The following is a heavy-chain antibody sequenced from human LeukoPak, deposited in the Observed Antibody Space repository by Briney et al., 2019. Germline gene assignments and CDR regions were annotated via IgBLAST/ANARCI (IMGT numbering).Heavy chain of an antibody. CDR3: AKAGAVAGIRGKLFDY. Sequence: GGSLRLSCAASGFTFSSYAMSWVRQAPGKGLEWVSAISGSGGSTYYAGSVKGRFTISRDNSKNTLYLQMNSLRAEDTAVYYCAKAGAVAGIRGKLFDYWGQGTLVTVSS. J-gene: IGHJ4*02. V-gene: IGHV3-23*01. CDR1: GFTFSSYA. CDR2: ISGSGGST. D-gene: IGHD6-19*01.